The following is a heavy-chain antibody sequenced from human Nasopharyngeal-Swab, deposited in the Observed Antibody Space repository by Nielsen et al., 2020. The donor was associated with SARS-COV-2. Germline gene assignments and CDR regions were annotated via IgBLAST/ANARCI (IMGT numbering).Heavy chain of an antibody. CDR2: INAGNGNT. Sequence: ASVTVSCKASGYTFTSCATLCVRHAPGHRLEWMGWINAGNGNTKYSQKFQGRVTITRDTSASTAYMELSSLRSEDTAVYYCARGEYSSSLAHLGQGTLVTVSS. CDR1: GYTFTSCA. D-gene: IGHD6-6*01. J-gene: IGHJ4*02. V-gene: IGHV1-3*01. CDR3: ARGEYSSSLAH.